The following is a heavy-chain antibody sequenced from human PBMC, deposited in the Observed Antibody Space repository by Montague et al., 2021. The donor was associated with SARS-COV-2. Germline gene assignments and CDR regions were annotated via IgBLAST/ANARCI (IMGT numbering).Heavy chain of an antibody. V-gene: IGHV4-39*01. D-gene: IGHD2-8*01. CDR3: ARQLPSYCATNKCYPYYLDG. CDR1: GGSISSPDYY. J-gene: IGHJ4*02. Sequence: SETLSLTCTVFGGSISSPDYYWGWIRQSPGKGLEWIGSISYTGRTYYNPSLRSRVSFSMDTSKNRFSLSLSSVTVADTAVYFCARQLPSYCATNKCYPYYLDGWGQGALVTVSS. CDR2: ISYTGRT.